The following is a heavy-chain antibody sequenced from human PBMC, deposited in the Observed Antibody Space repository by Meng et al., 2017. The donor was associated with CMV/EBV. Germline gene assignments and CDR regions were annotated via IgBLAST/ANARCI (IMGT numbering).Heavy chain of an antibody. CDR1: GYTFTHHG. CDR2: ISGYNDNT. V-gene: IGHV1-18*01. CDR3: ARDTMMIMSFDY. J-gene: IGHJ4*02. D-gene: IGHD3-22*01. Sequence: QVQLVQSGAEVRKPGASVKVSCKASGYTFTHHGISWVRQAPGQGLEWMGWISGYNDNTKYARHLQGRVTMTTDTSTNTAYMELRSLRSDDTAIYYCARDTMMIMSFDYWGPGTLVTVSS.